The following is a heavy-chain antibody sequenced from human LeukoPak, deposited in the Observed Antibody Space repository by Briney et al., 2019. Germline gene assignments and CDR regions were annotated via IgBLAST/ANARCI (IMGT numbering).Heavy chain of an antibody. CDR3: ARHLSVGASKAFDY. D-gene: IGHD1-26*01. V-gene: IGHV4-39*01. CDR1: GGSFSSYY. Sequence: SETLSLTCAVYGGSFSSYYWGWIRQPPGKGLEWIGSIYYSGSTYYNPSLKSRVTISVDTSKNQFSLKLSSVTAADTAVYYCARHLSVGASKAFDYWGQGTLVTVSS. J-gene: IGHJ4*02. CDR2: IYYSGST.